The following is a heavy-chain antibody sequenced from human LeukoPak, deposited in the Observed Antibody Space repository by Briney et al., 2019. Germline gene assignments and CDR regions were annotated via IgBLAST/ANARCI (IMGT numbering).Heavy chain of an antibody. CDR1: GFTLSSYS. Sequence: GGSLRLSCAASGFTLSSYSMNWVRQAPGKGLEWVSSISSSSNYIYYADSVKGRFTISRDNAKNSLYLQMNSLRAEDTAVYYCARVGGFGYCTSTSCPPEYWGQGTLVTVSS. J-gene: IGHJ4*02. D-gene: IGHD2-2*01. CDR3: ARVGGFGYCTSTSCPPEY. CDR2: ISSSSNYI. V-gene: IGHV3-21*01.